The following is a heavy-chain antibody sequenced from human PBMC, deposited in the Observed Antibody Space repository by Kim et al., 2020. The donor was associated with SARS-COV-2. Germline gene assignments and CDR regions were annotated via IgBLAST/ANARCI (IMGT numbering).Heavy chain of an antibody. Sequence: VKGRFTISRDNSKSTLYLQMNSLRPEETAVYYCAKAPIVDVPTGKTWFDPWGQGTLVIVSS. CDR3: AKAPIVDVPTGKTWFDP. J-gene: IGHJ5*02. V-gene: IGHV3-30*02. D-gene: IGHD2-2*01.